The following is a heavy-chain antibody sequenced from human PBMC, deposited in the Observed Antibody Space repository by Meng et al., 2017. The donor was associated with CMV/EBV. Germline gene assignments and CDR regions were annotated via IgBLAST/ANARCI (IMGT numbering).Heavy chain of an antibody. CDR3: ARRYCSSTSCQRYFDY. CDR1: GYTFTGYY. CDR2: INPNSGGT. V-gene: IGHV1-2*02. Sequence: ASVNVSCKASGYTFTGYYMHWVRQAPGQGLEWMGWINPNSGGTNYAQKFQGRVTMTRDTSISTAYMELSRLRSDDTAVYYCARRYCSSTSCQRYFDYWGQGTLVTVSS. D-gene: IGHD2-2*01. J-gene: IGHJ4*02.